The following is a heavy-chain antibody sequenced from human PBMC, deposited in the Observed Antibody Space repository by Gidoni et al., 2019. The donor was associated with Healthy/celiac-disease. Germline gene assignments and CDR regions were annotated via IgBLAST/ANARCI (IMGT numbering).Heavy chain of an antibody. D-gene: IGHD3-22*01. CDR3: ASGRDLRNYDSSGHQQP. CDR1: GYTLTSYY. V-gene: IGHV1-46*01. J-gene: IGHJ5*02. Sequence: QVQLVQSGAEVQKPGASVKVAGKESGYTLTSYYMHWVRQAPGQGLEWMGILNPSGGSTRYAQKFQGRVTMPSDTATSTVYMELSSLSSEDTAVYYCASGRDLRNYDSSGHQQPWGQGTLVTVSS. CDR2: LNPSGGST.